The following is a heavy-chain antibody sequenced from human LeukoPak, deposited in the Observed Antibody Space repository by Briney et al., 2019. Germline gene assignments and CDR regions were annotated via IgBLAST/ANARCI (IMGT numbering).Heavy chain of an antibody. CDR3: AREFEADDYGDYLGAFDI. D-gene: IGHD4-17*01. CDR1: GFTFSSYE. V-gene: IGHV3-48*03. Sequence: GGSLRLSCAASGFTFSSYEMNWVRQAPGKGLEWVSYISSSGSTIYYADSVKGRFTISRDNAKNSLYLQMNSLRAEDTAVYYCAREFEADDYGDYLGAFDIWGQGTMVTVSS. J-gene: IGHJ3*02. CDR2: ISSSGSTI.